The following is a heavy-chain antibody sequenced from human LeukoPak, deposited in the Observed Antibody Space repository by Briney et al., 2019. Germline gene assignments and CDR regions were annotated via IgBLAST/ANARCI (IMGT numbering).Heavy chain of an antibody. J-gene: IGHJ6*03. CDR2: IGTAGDT. Sequence: LPGGSLRLSCAASGFTFSSYAMSWVRQAPGKGLEWVSSIGTAGDTYYPGSVKGRFTISRENAKNSLYLQVNSLRAGDTAVYYCARDRGHYGSGNYYMDVWGKGATVTVSS. V-gene: IGHV3-13*01. CDR3: ARDRGHYGSGNYYMDV. D-gene: IGHD3-10*01. CDR1: GFTFSSYA.